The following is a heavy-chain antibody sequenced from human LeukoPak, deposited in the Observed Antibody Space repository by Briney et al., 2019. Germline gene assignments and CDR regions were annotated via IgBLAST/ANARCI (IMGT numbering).Heavy chain of an antibody. D-gene: IGHD6-13*01. Sequence: SETLSLTCAVYGGSFSGYYWSWIRQPPGKGLEWIGEINHSGSTNYSPSLKSRVTISVDTSKNQFSLKLSSVTAADTAVYYCARGPGIAAAGIDPWGQGTLVTVSS. CDR2: INHSGST. V-gene: IGHV4-34*01. CDR3: ARGPGIAAAGIDP. J-gene: IGHJ5*02. CDR1: GGSFSGYY.